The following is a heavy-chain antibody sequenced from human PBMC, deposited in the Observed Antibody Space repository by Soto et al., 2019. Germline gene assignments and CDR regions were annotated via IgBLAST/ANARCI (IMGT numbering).Heavy chain of an antibody. J-gene: IGHJ4*02. CDR2: ITHSGRT. D-gene: IGHD3-9*01. V-gene: IGHV4-34*01. CDR3: ARTIKDWTPLDY. CDR1: GGSFSGYY. Sequence: QVQLQQWGAGLLKPSETLSLTCAVSGGSFSGYYWTWIRQSPGKGLEWIGEITHSGRTRYNPSLKSRVTISVETSKNQFSLELNSVTAADTAVYYCARTIKDWTPLDYWGQGTLVTVSS.